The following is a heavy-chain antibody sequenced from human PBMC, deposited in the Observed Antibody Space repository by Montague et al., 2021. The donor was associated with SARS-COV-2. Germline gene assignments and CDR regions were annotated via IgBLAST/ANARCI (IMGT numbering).Heavy chain of an antibody. D-gene: IGHD3-22*01. Sequence: SETLSLTCTVSNFSIASGYYWAWIRVPPGRRPEWMGSVLHSGTRXHNFSLKSRVTMSADPSKNQFSLRLSSVTAADTAVYYCVRVSYYYDRNDQPLGWFDPWGQGSLVTVSS. J-gene: IGHJ5*02. CDR1: NFSIASGYY. CDR3: VRVSYYYDRNDQPLGWFDP. V-gene: IGHV4-38-2*02. CDR2: VLHSGTR.